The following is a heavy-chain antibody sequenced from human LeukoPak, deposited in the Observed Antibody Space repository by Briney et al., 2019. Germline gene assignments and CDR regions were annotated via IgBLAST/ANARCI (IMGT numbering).Heavy chain of an antibody. Sequence: GGSLRLSCEVSGFTFSSYHMNWVRQAPGKGLEWVSVTYSGGRTYYADSVKGRFTISRDNSKNALNLQMHNLRAEDTAVYYCARVYYGSGSLHYYYYYMDVWGKGTTVTISS. J-gene: IGHJ6*03. D-gene: IGHD3-10*01. V-gene: IGHV3-53*01. CDR3: ARVYYGSGSLHYYYYYMDV. CDR1: GFTFSSYH. CDR2: TYSGGRT.